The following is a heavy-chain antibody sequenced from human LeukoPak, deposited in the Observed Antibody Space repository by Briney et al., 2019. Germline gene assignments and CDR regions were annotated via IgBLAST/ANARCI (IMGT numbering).Heavy chain of an antibody. CDR2: IYTSGST. J-gene: IGHJ5*02. CDR3: ARDTPGAAMGWFDP. CDR1: GGSISSYY. Sequence: ASETLSLTCTVSGGSISSYYWSWIRQPAGKGLEWIGRIYTSGSTNYNPSLKSRVTMSVDTSKNQFSLKLSSVTAADTAVYYCARDTPGAAMGWFDPWGQGTLVTVSS. V-gene: IGHV4-4*07. D-gene: IGHD2-2*01.